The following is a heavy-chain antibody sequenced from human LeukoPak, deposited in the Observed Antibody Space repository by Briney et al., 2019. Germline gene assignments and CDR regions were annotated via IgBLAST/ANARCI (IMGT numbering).Heavy chain of an antibody. Sequence: GGSLRLSCAASGFTFSSYAMHWVRQAPGKGLEWVAVISYDGSNKYYADSVKGRFTISRDNSKNTLYLQMNSLRAEDTAVYYCARGSLYGSGSHDYWGQGTLVTVPS. CDR2: ISYDGSNK. J-gene: IGHJ4*02. V-gene: IGHV3-30*04. D-gene: IGHD3-10*01. CDR1: GFTFSSYA. CDR3: ARGSLYGSGSHDY.